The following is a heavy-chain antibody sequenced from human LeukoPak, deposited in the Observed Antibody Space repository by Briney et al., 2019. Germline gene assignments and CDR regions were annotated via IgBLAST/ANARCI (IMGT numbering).Heavy chain of an antibody. D-gene: IGHD3-3*01. V-gene: IGHV3-53*01. CDR2: IYGGGDT. CDR1: GFTVNNNY. J-gene: IGHJ4*02. CDR3: AKESGYYHY. Sequence: PGGSLRLSCAASGFTVNNNYVNWVRQAPGKGLEWVSIIYGGGDTSYADSVKGRFTISKDNSKNTVYLQMNSLRAEDTAVYCCAKESGYYHYWGQGTLVTVSS.